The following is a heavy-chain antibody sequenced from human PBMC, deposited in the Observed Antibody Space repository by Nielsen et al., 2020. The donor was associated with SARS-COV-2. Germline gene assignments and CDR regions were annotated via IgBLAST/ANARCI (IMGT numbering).Heavy chain of an antibody. J-gene: IGHJ5*02. D-gene: IGHD3-16*01. CDR3: ARESPGDGWFDP. Sequence: ESLKISCTVSGGSISSYYWSWIRQPPGKGLEWIGYIYYSGSTNYNPSLKSRVTISVDTSKNQFSLKLSPVTAADTAVYYCARESPGDGWFDPWGQGTLVTVSS. CDR1: GGSISSYY. CDR2: IYYSGST. V-gene: IGHV4-59*01.